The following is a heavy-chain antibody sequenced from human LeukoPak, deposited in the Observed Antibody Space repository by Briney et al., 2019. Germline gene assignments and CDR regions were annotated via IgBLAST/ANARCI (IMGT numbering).Heavy chain of an antibody. CDR1: GGSISSGGYY. Sequence: SETLSLTCTVSGGSISSGGYYWSWIRQHPGKGLEWIGYIYYSGSTYYNPSLKSRVTISVDTSKNQFSLKLSSVTAADTAVYYCARGDYDILTGYCFDYWGQGTLVTVSS. CDR2: IYYSGST. V-gene: IGHV4-31*03. D-gene: IGHD3-9*01. CDR3: ARGDYDILTGYCFDY. J-gene: IGHJ4*02.